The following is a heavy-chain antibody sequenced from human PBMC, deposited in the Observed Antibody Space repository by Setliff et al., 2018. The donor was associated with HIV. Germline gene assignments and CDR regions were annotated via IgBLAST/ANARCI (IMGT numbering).Heavy chain of an antibody. CDR2: INHSGSA. V-gene: IGHV4-34*01. Sequence: KTSETLSLTCAVYGGSFSDYYWSWIRQPPGKGLEWIGEINHSGSANFSPSLKSRVTISVDTSKNQFSLKLSSVTAADTAVYYCARGPRYYDSSGYRAGAFDIWGQGIMVTVSS. D-gene: IGHD3-22*01. CDR3: ARGPRYYDSSGYRAGAFDI. J-gene: IGHJ3*02. CDR1: GGSFSDYY.